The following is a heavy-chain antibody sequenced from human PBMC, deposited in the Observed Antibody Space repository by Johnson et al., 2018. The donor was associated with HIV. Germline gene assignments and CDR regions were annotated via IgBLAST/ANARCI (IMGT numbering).Heavy chain of an antibody. J-gene: IGHJ3*02. CDR3: ARSIVVVINDAFDI. CDR2: INWNGYRT. CDR1: GFTFDDYG. D-gene: IGHD3-22*01. Sequence: VQLLESGGGVVRPGGSLRLSCAASGFTFDDYGMSWVRQAPGKGLEWVSGINWNGYRTTYADSVQGRFTISRDNAKNSLYLQMNSLRAEDTALYYCARSIVVVINDAFDIWGQGTMVTVSS. V-gene: IGHV3-20*04.